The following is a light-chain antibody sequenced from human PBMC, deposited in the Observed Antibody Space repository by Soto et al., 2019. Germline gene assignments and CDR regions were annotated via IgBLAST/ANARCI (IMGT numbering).Light chain of an antibody. CDR1: SSNIGSNT. V-gene: IGLV1-44*01. J-gene: IGLJ2*01. CDR3: AAWDDSLTGLV. Sequence: QSVLTQPPSASGTPGQRVTISCSGSSSNIGSNTVNWYQQLPGTAPKLLIYINSQRPSGVPDRFSGSKSGTSASLAISGLQSEDEADYYCAAWDDSLTGLVFGGGTKLTVL. CDR2: INS.